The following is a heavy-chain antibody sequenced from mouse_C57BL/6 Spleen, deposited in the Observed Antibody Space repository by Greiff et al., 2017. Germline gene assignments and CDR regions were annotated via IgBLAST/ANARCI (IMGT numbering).Heavy chain of an antibody. CDR1: GYTFTDYN. CDR2: INPNNGGT. V-gene: IGHV1-18*01. Sequence: EVQLQQSGPELVKPGASVKIPCKASGYTFTDYNMDWVKQSHGKSLEWIGDINPNNGGTIYNQKFKGKATLTVDKSSSTAYMELRSLTSEDTAVYYCARRYYGNYWYYFDYWGQGTTLTVSS. CDR3: ARRYYGNYWYYFDY. D-gene: IGHD2-1*01. J-gene: IGHJ2*01.